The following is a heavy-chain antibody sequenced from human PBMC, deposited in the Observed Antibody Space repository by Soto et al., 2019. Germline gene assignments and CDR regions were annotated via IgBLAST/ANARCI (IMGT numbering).Heavy chain of an antibody. D-gene: IGHD3-22*01. CDR2: IHAVNGNT. CDR1: GYTFTTYA. CDR3: ALDLGGYYP. Sequence: QVQLVQSGAEVKKPGDSVKVSCKASGYTFTTYAMPWVRQAPGQRLEWMGWIHAVNGNTKYSQKFQGRVTMTSDTYAITAYLELSSLRSADTAVYYWALDLGGYYPWGQGTLVTVSS. V-gene: IGHV1-3*01. J-gene: IGHJ5*02.